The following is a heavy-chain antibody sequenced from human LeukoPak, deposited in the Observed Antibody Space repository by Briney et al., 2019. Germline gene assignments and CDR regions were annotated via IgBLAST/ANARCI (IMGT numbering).Heavy chain of an antibody. J-gene: IGHJ4*02. CDR2: IKQDGSEK. CDR3: ARDPVGN. CDR1: GFTFTNYA. D-gene: IGHD3-10*01. V-gene: IGHV3-7*03. Sequence: PGTSLRLSCVASGFTFTNYAMSWVRQAPGKGLEWVANIKQDGSEKYYVDSVKGRFTISRDNAKNSLYLQMNSLRAEDTAVYYCARDPVGNWGQGTLVTVSS.